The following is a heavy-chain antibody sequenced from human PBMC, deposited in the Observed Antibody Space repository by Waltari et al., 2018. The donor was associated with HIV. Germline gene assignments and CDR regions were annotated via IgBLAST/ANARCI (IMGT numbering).Heavy chain of an antibody. V-gene: IGHV1-69*12. CDR1: GGTFSSYA. J-gene: IGHJ6*02. Sequence: QVQLVQSGAEVKKPGSSVKVSCKASGGTFSSYAISWVRQAPGHGLEWMGGVTPSFGTANHAQKFQGRVTITADESTSTAYMGLSSLRSEDTAVYYCASRYYDSSGYYYYYGMDVWGQGTTVTVSS. CDR2: VTPSFGTA. D-gene: IGHD3-22*01. CDR3: ASRYYDSSGYYYYYGMDV.